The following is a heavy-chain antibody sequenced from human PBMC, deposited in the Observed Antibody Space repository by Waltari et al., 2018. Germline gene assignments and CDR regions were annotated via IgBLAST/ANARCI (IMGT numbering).Heavy chain of an antibody. CDR3: VTQRPWEDN. CDR1: GYTFTDSY. Sequence: VQLVQPGAEVRYPGDSAKVSCKTSGYTFTDSYIHWARQAAGQGLEWMRQMNPSNNNPIYEQKVQVRVTMTRDTSITTAYMELSSLTSDDTALYYCVTQRPWEDNWGQGTRVTVSP. D-gene: IGHD1-26*01. V-gene: IGHV1-2*06. CDR2: MNPSNNNP. J-gene: IGHJ4*02.